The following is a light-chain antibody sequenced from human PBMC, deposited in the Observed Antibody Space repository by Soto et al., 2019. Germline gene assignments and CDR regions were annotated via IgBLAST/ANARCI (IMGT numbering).Light chain of an antibody. Sequence: IVLTQSPGTLSLSPGESATLSCRASQYVSSGYLAWYQQKPGQAPRLLIYGASTRAAGIPDRFSGSGSETDFSLTISGLEPADSGTYLCHQHGGTPETFGLGTKVEIK. J-gene: IGKJ1*01. V-gene: IGKV3-20*01. CDR1: QYVSSGY. CDR2: GAS. CDR3: HQHGGTPET.